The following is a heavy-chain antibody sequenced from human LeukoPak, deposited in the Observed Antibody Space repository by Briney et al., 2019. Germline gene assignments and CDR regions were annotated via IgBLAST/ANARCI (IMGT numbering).Heavy chain of an antibody. Sequence: DPGGSLRLSCAASGFTFSSYSMNWVRQAPGKGLEWVSSISSSSYIYYADSVKGRFTISRDNAKNSLYLQMNSLRAEDTAVYYCARIDVVVVAATQGGYWGQGTLVTVFS. CDR1: GFTFSSYS. CDR3: ARIDVVVVAATQGGY. CDR2: ISSSSYI. V-gene: IGHV3-21*01. D-gene: IGHD2-15*01. J-gene: IGHJ4*02.